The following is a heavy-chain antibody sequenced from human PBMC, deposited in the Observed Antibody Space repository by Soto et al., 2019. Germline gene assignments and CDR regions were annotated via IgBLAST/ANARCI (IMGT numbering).Heavy chain of an antibody. J-gene: IGHJ5*01. CDR3: AVTPGDTYMIYYFAS. Sequence: SETLSLPCTVSGDSVTSGNYYWSWIRQPSGKGLEWFGHIYYSGSTSYSPSLKSRVTISLDTSHNQFSLKVTSVTAAAPAVYFSAVTPGDTYMIYYFASWGQGTLVTVSS. V-gene: IGHV4-61*01. CDR1: GDSVTSGNYY. CDR2: IYYSGST. D-gene: IGHD3-16*01.